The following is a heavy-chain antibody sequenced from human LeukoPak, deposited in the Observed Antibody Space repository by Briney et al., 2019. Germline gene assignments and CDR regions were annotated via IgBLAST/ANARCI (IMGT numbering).Heavy chain of an antibody. Sequence: HPGGSLRLSCAASGFTFSSYEMNWVRQAPGKGLEWGSYISSSGSTIYYADSVKGRFTISRDNAKNSLYLQMNSLRAEDTAVYYCARGGGIRYCSSTSCPEDVWGKGTTVTISS. CDR3: ARGGGIRYCSSTSCPEDV. CDR2: ISSSGSTI. D-gene: IGHD2-2*01. J-gene: IGHJ6*04. V-gene: IGHV3-48*03. CDR1: GFTFSSYE.